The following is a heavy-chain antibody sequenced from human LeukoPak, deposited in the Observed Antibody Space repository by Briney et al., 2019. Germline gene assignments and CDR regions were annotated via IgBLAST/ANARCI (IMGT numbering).Heavy chain of an antibody. J-gene: IGHJ4*02. CDR3: AREVQDYGDYY. CDR2: IYSSGST. Sequence: GGSLRLSCAASGFTVSSNYMSWVRQAPGKGLEWVSVIYSSGSTYYADSVKGRFTISRDDSKNTLYLQMNSLRAEDTAVYYCAREVQDYGDYYWGQGTLVTVSS. V-gene: IGHV3-66*03. D-gene: IGHD4-17*01. CDR1: GFTVSSNY.